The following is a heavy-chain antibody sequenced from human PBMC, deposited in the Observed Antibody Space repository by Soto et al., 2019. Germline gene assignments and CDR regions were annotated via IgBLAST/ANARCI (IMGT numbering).Heavy chain of an antibody. CDR3: ARGEWELFDFDY. V-gene: IGHV4-38-2*01. CDR1: RYSISSGYY. D-gene: IGHD1-26*01. CDR2: IYHSGST. J-gene: IGHJ4*02. Sequence: SETLSLTCAVSRYSISSGYYWGWIRQPPGKGLEWIGSIYHSGSTYYNPSLKSRVTISLDTSKNQFSLKLSSVTAADTAVYYCARGEWELFDFDYWGQGTLVTAPQ.